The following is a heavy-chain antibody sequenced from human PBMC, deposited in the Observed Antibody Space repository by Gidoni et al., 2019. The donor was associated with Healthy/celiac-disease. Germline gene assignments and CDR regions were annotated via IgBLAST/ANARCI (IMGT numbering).Heavy chain of an antibody. CDR2: ISSSSSYI. V-gene: IGHV3-21*01. CDR3: APSDGRGGATPHFDY. Sequence: EVQLVESGGGLVKPGGSLRLSCAASGLTFRSYSMNCVRQAPGKGLEWVSSISSSSSYIYYADSVKVRFTISRDNAKNSLYLQMNSLRAEDTAVYYCAPSDGRGGATPHFDYWGQGTLVTVSS. J-gene: IGHJ4*02. CDR1: GLTFRSYS. D-gene: IGHD1-26*01.